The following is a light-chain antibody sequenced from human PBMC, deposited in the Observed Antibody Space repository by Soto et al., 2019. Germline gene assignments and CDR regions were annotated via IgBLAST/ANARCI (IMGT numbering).Light chain of an antibody. V-gene: IGKV3-20*01. J-gene: IGKJ1*01. Sequence: EIVLTQSPGTLSLSPGEIATLSCRASQSVSSSYLAWYQQKPGQAPRLLIYGASSRATGIPDRFSGSGSGTDFTLTISRLEPEDLAVYDCQQYGSSPQTFGQGTKVEIK. CDR1: QSVSSSY. CDR3: QQYGSSPQT. CDR2: GAS.